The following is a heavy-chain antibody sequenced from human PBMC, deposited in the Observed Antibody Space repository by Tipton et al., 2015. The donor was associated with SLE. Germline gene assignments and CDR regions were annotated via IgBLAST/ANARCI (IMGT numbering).Heavy chain of an antibody. CDR2: ISTFNGKT. J-gene: IGHJ4*02. D-gene: IGHD3-22*01. V-gene: IGHV1-18*01. CDR1: GYTFTTYG. CDR3: AREHFYESSGYYLGFYYFDY. Sequence: QSGAEVKKPGASVKVSCKASGYTFTTYGVSWVRQAPGQGLEWMGWISTFNGKTNYSQNFQGRVTMTTDTSTSTAYMELRSLRSDDTAVYYCAREHFYESSGYYLGFYYFDYWGQGTLVTVSS.